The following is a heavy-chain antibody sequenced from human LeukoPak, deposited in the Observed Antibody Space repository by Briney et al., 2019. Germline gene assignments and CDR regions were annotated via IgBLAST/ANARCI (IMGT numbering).Heavy chain of an antibody. Sequence: PGGSLRLSCAASGFTFTSYAMSWVRQAPGKRLEWVSAISGSGGSTYYAESVKGRFTISRDNSKNTLYLQMNSLRAEDTAVYYCAKDPLVSSQECFDYWGQGTLVTVSS. V-gene: IGHV3-23*01. D-gene: IGHD2-2*01. CDR2: ISGSGGST. CDR1: GFTFTSYA. J-gene: IGHJ4*02. CDR3: AKDPLVSSQECFDY.